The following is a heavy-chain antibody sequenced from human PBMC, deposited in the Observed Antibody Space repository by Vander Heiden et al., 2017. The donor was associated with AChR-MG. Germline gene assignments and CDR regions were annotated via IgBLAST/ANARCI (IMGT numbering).Heavy chain of an antibody. CDR1: GGSFSGYY. CDR2: INHSGST. CDR3: ARGPPVVVVAATPPFDY. Sequence: QVQLQQWGAGLLKPSETLSLTCAVHGGSFSGYYRSWIRQPPGKGLEWIGEINHSGSTNYNPSLKSRVTISVDTSKNQFSLKLSSVTAADTAVYYCARGPPVVVVAATPPFDYWGQGTLVTVSS. J-gene: IGHJ4*02. D-gene: IGHD2-15*01. V-gene: IGHV4-34*01.